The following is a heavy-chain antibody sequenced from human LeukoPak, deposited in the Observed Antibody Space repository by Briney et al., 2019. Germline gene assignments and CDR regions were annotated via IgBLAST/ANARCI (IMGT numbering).Heavy chain of an antibody. D-gene: IGHD6-13*01. CDR1: GFTFSSYW. J-gene: IGHJ4*02. Sequence: GGSLRLSCAASGFTFSSYWMSWVRQAPGKGLEWVANIKQDGSEKYYVDSVKGRFTISRDSAKNSLYLQMNSLRAEDTAVYYCARDSSSWHWANYFDYWGQGTLVTVSS. CDR2: IKQDGSEK. CDR3: ARDSSSWHWANYFDY. V-gene: IGHV3-7*01.